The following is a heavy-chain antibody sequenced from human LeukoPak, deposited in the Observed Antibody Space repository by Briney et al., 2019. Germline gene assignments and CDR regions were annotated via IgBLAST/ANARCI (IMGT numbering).Heavy chain of an antibody. V-gene: IGHV3-7*01. CDR3: ARDLAFSRLDY. Sequence: PGGSLRLSCSASRFTFSTYWMSWVRQAPGKGLEWVASINPDGIKRYSADSVKGRFTISRDNARNSLYLQMDSLRVEDTAFYYCARDLAFSRLDYWGQGVLVTVSS. CDR2: INPDGIKR. D-gene: IGHD2/OR15-2a*01. J-gene: IGHJ4*02. CDR1: RFTFSTYW.